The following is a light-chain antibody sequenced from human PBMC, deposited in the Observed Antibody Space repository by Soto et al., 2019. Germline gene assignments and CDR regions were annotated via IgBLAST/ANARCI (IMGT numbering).Light chain of an antibody. CDR2: DAS. J-gene: IGKJ1*01. CDR3: QQYNDWPLT. Sequence: EIVLTQSPATLSLSPGERATLSCWASQSVNRYLVWYQQKPGQAPRLLMYDASKRATGIPARFSGSGSGTDFTLTISSLQSEDFALYYCQQYNDWPLTFGQGTKVEI. V-gene: IGKV3-11*01. CDR1: QSVNRY.